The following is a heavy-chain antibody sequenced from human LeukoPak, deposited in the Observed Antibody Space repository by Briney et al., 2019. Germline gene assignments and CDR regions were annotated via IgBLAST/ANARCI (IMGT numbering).Heavy chain of an antibody. CDR2: ISAYNGHT. D-gene: IGHD6-19*01. Sequence: ASVKVSCKASGYTFTSYGISWARQAPGQGLEWMGWISAYNGHTNYAQKLQGRVTMTTDTSTSTAYMELRSLRSDDTAIYYYARDYSNGSYGDFDYWGQGTLVTVSS. V-gene: IGHV1-18*01. J-gene: IGHJ4*02. CDR3: ARDYSNGSYGDFDY. CDR1: GYTFTSYG.